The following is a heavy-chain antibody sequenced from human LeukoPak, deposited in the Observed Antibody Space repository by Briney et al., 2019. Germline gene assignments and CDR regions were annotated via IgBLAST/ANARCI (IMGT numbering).Heavy chain of an antibody. CDR3: AELGITMIGGV. CDR1: GFTFSRYD. V-gene: IGHV3-48*03. Sequence: PGRSLRLSCVGSGFTFSRYDVHWVRQAPGKGLEWVSYISSSGSTIYYADSVKGRFTISRDNAKNSLYLQMNSLRAEDTAVYYCAELGITMIGGVWGKGTTVTISS. J-gene: IGHJ6*04. CDR2: ISSSGSTI. D-gene: IGHD3-10*02.